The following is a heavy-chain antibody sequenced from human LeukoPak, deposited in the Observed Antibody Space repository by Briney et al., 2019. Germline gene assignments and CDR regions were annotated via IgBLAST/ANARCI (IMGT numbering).Heavy chain of an antibody. CDR3: ASHMAVAGTRGFDD. Sequence: PSETLSLTCTVSGDSISSSSYYWGWIRQPPGKGLEWIGEISQTGTTYYDPSLKSRTTISIDRSKNHFSLMLTSATAADTAVYFCASHMAVAGTRGFDDWGPGTLVTVSS. J-gene: IGHJ4*02. V-gene: IGHV4-39*07. D-gene: IGHD6-19*01. CDR1: GDSISSSSYY. CDR2: ISQTGTT.